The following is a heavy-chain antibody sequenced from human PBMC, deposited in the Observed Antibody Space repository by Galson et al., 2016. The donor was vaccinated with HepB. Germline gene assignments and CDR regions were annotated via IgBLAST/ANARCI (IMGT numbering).Heavy chain of an antibody. J-gene: IGHJ4*02. Sequence: SLRLSCAVSGFSVSYQYMSWVRQAPGKGLEWVSVIYSDDRRFYVDSVKGRFSISRDNSQNILYLHMSSLRLDDTAVYYCLSLYRSGYWGQGTLVTVSS. CDR1: GFSVSYQY. V-gene: IGHV3-53*01. CDR3: LSLYRSGY. CDR2: IYSDDRR. D-gene: IGHD6-19*01.